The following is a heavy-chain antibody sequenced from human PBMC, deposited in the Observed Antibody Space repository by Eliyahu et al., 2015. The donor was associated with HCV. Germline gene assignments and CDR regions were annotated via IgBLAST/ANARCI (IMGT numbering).Heavy chain of an antibody. CDR2: ISYSGSS. CDR1: GXVXGGFGNYY. Sequence: QLQESGPGLVKPSETLSLTCTVSGXVXGGFGNYYWTWIRQPPGKGLEWLGYISYSGSSNYNPSLKTRVSMSFATSKNQFSLRLSSVTAADTAVYYCARLSKYYYYMGVWGKGTTVTVSS. CDR3: ARLSKYYYYMGV. J-gene: IGHJ6*03. V-gene: IGHV4-61*01.